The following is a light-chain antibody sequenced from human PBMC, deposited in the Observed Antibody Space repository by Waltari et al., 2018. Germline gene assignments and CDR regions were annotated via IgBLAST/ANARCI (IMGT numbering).Light chain of an antibody. CDR3: QQHGSSPFT. J-gene: IGKJ2*01. CDR2: AAS. CDR1: QSVSSSS. V-gene: IGKV3-20*01. Sequence: EIVLTQSPGTLSLSPGERATLSCRASQSVSSSSLAWYQQKLGQAPRLLIYAASRRATGIPDRISGSGSETDFTLTLSSLEPEDFAVYYCQQHGSSPFTFGQGTKVEIK.